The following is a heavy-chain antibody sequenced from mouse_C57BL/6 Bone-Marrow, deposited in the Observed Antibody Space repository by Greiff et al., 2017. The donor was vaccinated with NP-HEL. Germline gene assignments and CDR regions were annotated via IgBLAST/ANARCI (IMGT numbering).Heavy chain of an antibody. CDR3: AREDLTVAHYYAMDY. D-gene: IGHD1-1*01. J-gene: IGHJ4*01. V-gene: IGHV1-76*01. CDR1: GYTFTDYY. Sequence: VQRVESGAELVRPGASVKLSCKASGYTFTDYYINWVKQRPGQGLEWIARIYPGSGNTYYNEKFKGKATLTAEKSSSTAYMQLSSLTSEDSAVYFCAREDLTVAHYYAMDYWGQGTSVTVSS. CDR2: IYPGSGNT.